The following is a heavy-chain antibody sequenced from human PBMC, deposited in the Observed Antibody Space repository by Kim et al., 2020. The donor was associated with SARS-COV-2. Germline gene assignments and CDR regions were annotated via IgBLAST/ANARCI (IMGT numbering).Heavy chain of an antibody. CDR3: ARVPGRLRYFDWHPPPDY. Sequence: ASVKVSCKASGYTFTSYGISWVRQAPGQGLEWMGWISAYNGNTNYAQKLQGRVTMTTDTSTSTAYMELRSLRSDDTAVYYCARVPGRLRYFDWHPPPDYWGQGTLVTVSS. J-gene: IGHJ4*02. V-gene: IGHV1-18*01. CDR2: ISAYNGNT. D-gene: IGHD3-9*01. CDR1: GYTFTSYG.